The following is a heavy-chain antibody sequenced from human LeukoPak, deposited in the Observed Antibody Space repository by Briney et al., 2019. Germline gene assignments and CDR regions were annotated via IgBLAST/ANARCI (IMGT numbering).Heavy chain of an antibody. J-gene: IGHJ5*02. CDR2: IYPGDSDT. CDR3: ARLEGTAFNWFDP. Sequence: GESLKISCKCSGYSFTSYWIAWVRQMPGKGLEWMGIIYPGDSDTRYSPSFQGQVTISADKSINTAYLQWISLKASDTAIYYCARLEGTAFNWFDPWGQGTLVTVSS. CDR1: GYSFTSYW. V-gene: IGHV5-51*01. D-gene: IGHD1-7*01.